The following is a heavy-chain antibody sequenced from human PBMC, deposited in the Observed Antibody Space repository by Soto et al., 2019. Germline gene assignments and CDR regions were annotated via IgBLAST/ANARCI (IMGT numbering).Heavy chain of an antibody. CDR2: IYYSGST. D-gene: IGHD3-22*01. CDR1: GGSISSGGYY. CDR3: ARVAETNYYDSSGFGMPGRYYGMDV. V-gene: IGHV4-31*03. Sequence: PSETLSLTCTVSGGSISSGGYYWSWIRQHPGKGLEWIGYIYYSGSTYYNPSLKSRVTISVDTSKNQFSLKLSSVTAADTAVYYCARVAETNYYDSSGFGMPGRYYGMDVWGQGTTVTVSS. J-gene: IGHJ6*02.